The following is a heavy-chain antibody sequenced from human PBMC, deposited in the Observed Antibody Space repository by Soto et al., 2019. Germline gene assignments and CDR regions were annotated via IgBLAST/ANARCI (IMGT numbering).Heavy chain of an antibody. V-gene: IGHV3-7*01. Sequence: GGSLRLSCAASGFSFSNHWVTWVRQAPGKGLEWVANIKQDGSEIYYVDSVKGRFTISRDNAQNALYLQMNSLRAEDTAVYYCARDWGSRGTYSDYWGQGTLVTVSS. J-gene: IGHJ4*02. CDR2: IKQDGSEI. CDR1: GFSFSNHW. CDR3: ARDWGSRGTYSDY. D-gene: IGHD3-16*01.